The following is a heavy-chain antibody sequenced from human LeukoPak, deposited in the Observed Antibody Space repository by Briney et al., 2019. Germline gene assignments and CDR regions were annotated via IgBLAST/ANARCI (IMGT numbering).Heavy chain of an antibody. CDR3: AREGPSSSWYGQQHWYYYMDV. CDR2: MYTSGST. Sequence: SETLSLTCTVSGGSISSYYWSWIRQPAGQGLEWIGRMYTSGSTNYNPSLKSRVTMSVDTSKNQFSLKLSSVTAADTAVYYCAREGPSSSWYGQQHWYYYMDVWGKGTTVTVSS. D-gene: IGHD6-13*01. CDR1: GGSISSYY. J-gene: IGHJ6*03. V-gene: IGHV4-4*07.